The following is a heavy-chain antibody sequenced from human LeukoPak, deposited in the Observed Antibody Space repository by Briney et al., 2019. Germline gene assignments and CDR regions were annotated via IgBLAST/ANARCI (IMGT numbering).Heavy chain of an antibody. D-gene: IGHD5-24*01. CDR3: ARDEAWLQYNY. V-gene: IGHV3-23*01. CDR1: GFSFSTYP. CDR2: ISDSGDNK. Sequence: GGSLRLSCAASGFSFSTYPMSWVRQAPGKGLDWVSAISDSGDNKQYADSVKGRFTISRDNSKNSVYLQMNSLGVEDTAVYFCARDEAWLQYNYWGQGTLVTVSS. J-gene: IGHJ4*02.